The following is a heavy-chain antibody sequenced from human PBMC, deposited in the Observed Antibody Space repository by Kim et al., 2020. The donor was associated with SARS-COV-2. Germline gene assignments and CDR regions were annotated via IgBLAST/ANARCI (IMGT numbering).Heavy chain of an antibody. Sequence: TYYADSVKGRFTISRDNSKNTLYLQMNSLRAEDTAVYYCARILKKYYFDYWGQGTLVTVSS. CDR3: ARILKKYYFDY. CDR2: T. V-gene: IGHV3-23*01. J-gene: IGHJ4*02.